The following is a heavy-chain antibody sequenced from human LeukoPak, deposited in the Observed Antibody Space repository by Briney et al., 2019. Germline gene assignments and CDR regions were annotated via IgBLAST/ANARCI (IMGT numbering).Heavy chain of an antibody. J-gene: IGHJ5*02. CDR1: GGSISSYD. CDR2: IYYSGST. V-gene: IGHV4-59*01. Sequence: NPSETLSLTCTVSGGSISSYDWSWIRQPPGKGLEWIGYIYYSGSTNYNPSLKSRVTISVDTSKNQFSLKLSSVTAADTAVYYCARVPPWGFWFDPWGQGTLVTVSS. D-gene: IGHD7-27*01. CDR3: ARVPPWGFWFDP.